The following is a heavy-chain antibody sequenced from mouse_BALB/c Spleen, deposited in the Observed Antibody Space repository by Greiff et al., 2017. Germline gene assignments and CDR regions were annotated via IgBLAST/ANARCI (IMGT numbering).Heavy chain of an antibody. CDR3: ARSRYYAMDY. CDR1: GYSFTDYI. CDR2: INPYYGST. V-gene: IGHV1-39*01. Sequence: VQLQQTGPELVKPGTSVKISCKASGYSFTDYIMLWVKQSHGKSLEWIGNINPYYGSTSYNLKFKGKATLTVDKSSSTAYMQLNSLTSEDSAVYYCARSRYYAMDYWGQGTSVTVSS. J-gene: IGHJ4*01.